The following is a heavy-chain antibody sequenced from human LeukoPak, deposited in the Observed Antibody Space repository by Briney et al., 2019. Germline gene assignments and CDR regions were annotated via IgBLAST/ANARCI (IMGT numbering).Heavy chain of an antibody. J-gene: IGHJ4*02. Sequence: GGSLRLSCAASGFTFSSYRMNWVRQAPGKGLEWVSYISSTSTTIYYADSVKGRFPISRDNAKNSLYLQMNSLTAEDTAVYYCASRKSYYDQFDYWGQGTLVTVSS. CDR3: ASRKSYYDQFDY. V-gene: IGHV3-48*01. D-gene: IGHD3-22*01. CDR2: ISSTSTTI. CDR1: GFTFSSYR.